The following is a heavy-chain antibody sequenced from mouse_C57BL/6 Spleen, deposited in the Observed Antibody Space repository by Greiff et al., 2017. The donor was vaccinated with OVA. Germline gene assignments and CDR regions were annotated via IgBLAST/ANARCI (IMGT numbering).Heavy chain of an antibody. CDR1: GYAFSSSW. CDR3: ASWSTTVFYFDY. CDR2: IYPGDGDT. J-gene: IGHJ2*01. V-gene: IGHV1-82*01. D-gene: IGHD1-1*01. Sequence: VKLQQSGPELVKPGASVKISCKASGYAFSSSWMNWVKQRPGKGLEWIGRIYPGDGDTNYSGKFKGKATLTADKSSSTAYIQLSSLTSEDSAVYFCASWSTTVFYFDYWGQGTTLTVSS.